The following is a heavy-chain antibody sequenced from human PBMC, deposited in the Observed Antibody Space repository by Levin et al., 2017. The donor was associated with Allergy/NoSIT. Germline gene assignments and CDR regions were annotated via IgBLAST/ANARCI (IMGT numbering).Heavy chain of an antibody. V-gene: IGHV1-18*01. D-gene: IGHD6-25*01. CDR3: ERVAEYSSVDY. J-gene: IGHJ4*02. CDR2: ISGYTGNT. Sequence: GESLKISCKASGYTFTSYGISWVRQAPGQGLEWMGWISGYTGNTKYAQKLQGRVTMTTDTSTSTAYMELRSLRSDDTCVYYCERVAEYSSVDYWGQGALVTVSA. CDR1: GYTFTSYG.